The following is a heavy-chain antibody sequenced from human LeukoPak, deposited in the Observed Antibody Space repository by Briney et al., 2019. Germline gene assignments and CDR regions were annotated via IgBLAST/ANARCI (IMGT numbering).Heavy chain of an antibody. D-gene: IGHD2-8*01. V-gene: IGHV4-39*01. CDR1: GGSISSSSYY. Sequence: SSETLSLTCTVSGGSISSSSYYCGWIRQPPGKGMEWIVSIYHSGSTYYNPSLKSRVTLSVETSKNQFSLKLSSVTAADTAVYYCAGSTYDNWFDPWGQGTLVTVSS. CDR2: IYHSGST. J-gene: IGHJ5*02. CDR3: AGSTYDNWFDP.